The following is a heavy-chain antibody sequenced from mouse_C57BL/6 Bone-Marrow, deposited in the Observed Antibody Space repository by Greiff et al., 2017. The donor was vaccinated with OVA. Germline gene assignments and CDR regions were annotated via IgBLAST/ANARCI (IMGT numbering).Heavy chain of an antibody. V-gene: IGHV1-69*01. D-gene: IGHD4-1*01. CDR1: GYTFTSHW. J-gene: IGHJ2*01. Sequence: QVQLQQPGAELVMPGASVKPSCKASGYTFTSHWMHWVKQRPGQGLEWIGEIDPSDSYPNFNQKFKGKSTLTVDKTSSTAYMQLSSLASEDSAVYCWARELEGNYWGQGTTLTVSS. CDR2: IDPSDSYP. CDR3: ARELEGNY.